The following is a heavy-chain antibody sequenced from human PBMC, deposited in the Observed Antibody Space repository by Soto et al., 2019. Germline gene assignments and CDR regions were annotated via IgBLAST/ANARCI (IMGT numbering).Heavy chain of an antibody. V-gene: IGHV1-46*03. Sequence: QVQLVQSGADVKRPGASVKVSCKASGYTFTNYYMHWVRQAPGQGLQWVGIINPRDGTTSYEQKFQGRVTMTRDTSTSTVYMELSSLSSEDTAVYYCGRVDCSGGSCYRFDDWGQGTLVTVSS. CDR3: GRVDCSGGSCYRFDD. CDR1: GYTFTNYY. J-gene: IGHJ4*02. D-gene: IGHD2-15*01. CDR2: INPRDGTT.